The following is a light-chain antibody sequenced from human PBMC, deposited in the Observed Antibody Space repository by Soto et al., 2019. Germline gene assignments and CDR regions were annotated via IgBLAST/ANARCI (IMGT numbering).Light chain of an antibody. J-gene: IGLJ2*01. Sequence: QLVLTQSPSASASLGASVKLTCTLSSGHSSYAIAWHQQQPEKGPRYLMKLNSDGSHSQGDGITDRFSGSSAGAERYLTISSLQSEDEADYYCQTWGTGIVVFGGGTKLTVL. CDR1: SGHSSYA. V-gene: IGLV4-69*01. CDR2: LNSDGSH. CDR3: QTWGTGIVV.